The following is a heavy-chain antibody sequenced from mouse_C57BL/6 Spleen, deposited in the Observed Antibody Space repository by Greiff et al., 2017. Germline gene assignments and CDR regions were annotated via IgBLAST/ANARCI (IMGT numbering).Heavy chain of an antibody. J-gene: IGHJ1*03. CDR1: GFTFSNYW. Sequence: EVKVEESGGGLVQPGGSMKLSCVASGFTFSNYWMNWVRQSPEKGLEWVAQIRLKSDNYATHYAESVKGRFTISRDDSKSSVYLQMNNLRAEDTGIYYCTVDSNYLWYFDVWGTGTTVTVSS. CDR3: TVDSNYLWYFDV. V-gene: IGHV6-3*01. D-gene: IGHD2-5*01. CDR2: IRLKSDNYAT.